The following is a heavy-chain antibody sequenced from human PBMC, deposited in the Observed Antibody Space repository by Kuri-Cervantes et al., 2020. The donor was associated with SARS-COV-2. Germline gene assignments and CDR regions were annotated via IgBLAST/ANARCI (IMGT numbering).Heavy chain of an antibody. V-gene: IGHV4-61*02. CDR3: ASSRASMITFGGVIDNFDY. Sequence: LRLSCTVPGGSISSGGYYWSWIRQSAGKGLEWIGRIYTSGSTNYNPSLKSRVTISVDTSKNQFSLKLSSVTAADTAAYYCASSRASMITFGGVIDNFDYWGQGTLVTVSS. CDR1: GGSISSGGYY. J-gene: IGHJ4*02. CDR2: IYTSGST. D-gene: IGHD3-16*02.